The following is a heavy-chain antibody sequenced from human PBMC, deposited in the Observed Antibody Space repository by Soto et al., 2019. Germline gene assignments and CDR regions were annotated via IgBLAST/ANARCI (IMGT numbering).Heavy chain of an antibody. CDR3: ARASDITWYYFDY. V-gene: IGHV4-31*03. CDR1: GGSISSGGYY. CDR2: IYYSGST. Sequence: SETLSLTCTVSGGSISSGGYYWSWVRQHPGKGLEWIGYIYYSGSTYYNPSLKSRVTISLDTSKNQFSLKLSSVTTADTAVYYCARASDITWYYFDYWGQGTLV. J-gene: IGHJ4*02. D-gene: IGHD2-21*02.